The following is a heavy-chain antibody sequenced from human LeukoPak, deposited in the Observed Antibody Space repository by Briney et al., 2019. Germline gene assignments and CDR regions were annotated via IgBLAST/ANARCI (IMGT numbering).Heavy chain of an antibody. CDR1: GGSISSYY. CDR2: IYASGST. Sequence: SETLSLTCTVSGGSISSYYWSWIRQPPGKGLEWIGRIYASGSTNYNPSLKSRVTTSVDTSKNQFSLKLSSVTAADTAVYYCARIPMSIAAAGTSGYFDYWGQGTLVTVSS. J-gene: IGHJ4*02. D-gene: IGHD6-13*01. V-gene: IGHV4-4*07. CDR3: ARIPMSIAAAGTSGYFDY.